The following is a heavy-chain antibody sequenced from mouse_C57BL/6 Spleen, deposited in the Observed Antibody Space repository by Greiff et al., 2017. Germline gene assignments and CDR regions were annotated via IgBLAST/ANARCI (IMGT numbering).Heavy chain of an antibody. V-gene: IGHV1-63*01. CDR2: IYPGGGYT. CDR3: ARRGSSETYYAMDY. CDR1: GYTFTNYW. D-gene: IGHD1-1*01. J-gene: IGHJ4*01. Sequence: QLQQSGAELVRPGTSVKMSCKASGYTFTNYWIGWAKQRPGHGLEWIGDIYPGGGYTNYNEKFKGTATLTADKSSSTAYMQFSSLTSEDSAIYYCARRGSSETYYAMDYWGQGTSVTVSS.